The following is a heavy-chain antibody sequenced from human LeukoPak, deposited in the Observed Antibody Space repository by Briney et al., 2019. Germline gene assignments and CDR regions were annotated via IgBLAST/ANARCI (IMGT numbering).Heavy chain of an antibody. V-gene: IGHV1-69*05. D-gene: IGHD6-19*01. Sequence: SVKVSCKASGGTFSSYAISWVRQAPEQGLEWMGGIIPIFGTANYAQKFQGRVTITTDESTSTAYMELSSLRSEDTAVYYCAREVRSSGWYTYYFDYWGQGTLVTVSS. CDR3: AREVRSSGWYTYYFDY. CDR1: GGTFSSYA. CDR2: IIPIFGTA. J-gene: IGHJ4*02.